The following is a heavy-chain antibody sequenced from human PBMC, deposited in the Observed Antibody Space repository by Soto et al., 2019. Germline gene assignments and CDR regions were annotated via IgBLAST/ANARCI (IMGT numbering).Heavy chain of an antibody. CDR2: ISHTGSA. CDR1: GASVTSDSYY. V-gene: IGHV4-31*03. Sequence: TLSLTCSVSGASVTSDSYYWSWIRQHPGKGLEWIGYISHTGSAFYNPSLKSRVSISIDTSTDKFSLRLSSLTAADTAVYYCARWELRDFDSWGPGTLVTVSP. J-gene: IGHJ4*02. CDR3: ARWELRDFDS. D-gene: IGHD1-7*01.